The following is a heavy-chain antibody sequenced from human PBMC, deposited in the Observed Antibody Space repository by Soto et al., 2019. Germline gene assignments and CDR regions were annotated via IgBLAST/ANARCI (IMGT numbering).Heavy chain of an antibody. V-gene: IGHV1-18*04. CDR2: INAYNGST. CDR1: GYIFTSYY. J-gene: IGHJ4*02. Sequence: ASVKVSCKASGYIFTSYYIHWVRQAPGQGLEWMGWINAYNGSTKYAQKLQGRVTMTTDTSTSTAYMELRSLRADDTAVYYCARDKADGSGSYYGYWGQGTLVTVSS. CDR3: ARDKADGSGSYYGY. D-gene: IGHD3-10*01.